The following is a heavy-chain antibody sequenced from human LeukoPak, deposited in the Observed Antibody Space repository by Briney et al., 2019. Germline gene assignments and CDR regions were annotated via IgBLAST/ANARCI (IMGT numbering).Heavy chain of an antibody. D-gene: IGHD6-13*01. CDR2: IYTSGST. J-gene: IGHJ5*02. Sequence: PSETLSLICTVSGGSISSGSYYWSWIRQPAGKGLEWIGRIYTSGSTNYNPSLKSRVTISVDTSKNQFSLKLSSVTAADTAVYYCARVSSSSWFRGVENWFDPWGQGTLVTVSS. CDR1: GGSISSGSYY. V-gene: IGHV4-61*02. CDR3: ARVSSSSWFRGVENWFDP.